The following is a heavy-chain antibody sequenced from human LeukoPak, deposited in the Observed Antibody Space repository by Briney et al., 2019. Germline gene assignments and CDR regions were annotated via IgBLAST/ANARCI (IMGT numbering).Heavy chain of an antibody. Sequence: PGGSLRLSCAASGFTFSSQAMHWVRQAPGKGLEWVAVISYDGSNEYYADSVKGRFTISRDNSKNTLYLQMNSLRAEDTAVYYCARDVDTAMAFDYWGQGTLVTVSS. D-gene: IGHD5-18*01. CDR2: ISYDGSNE. CDR1: GFTFSSQA. V-gene: IGHV3-30*04. J-gene: IGHJ4*02. CDR3: ARDVDTAMAFDY.